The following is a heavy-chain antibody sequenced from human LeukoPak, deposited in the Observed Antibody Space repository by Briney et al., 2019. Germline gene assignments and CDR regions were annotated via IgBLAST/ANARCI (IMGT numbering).Heavy chain of an antibody. Sequence: ASVKVSCKSSGYTFTDYYIHWVRQAPGQGLEWMGWINPNSGGTNYAQKFQGRVTMTRDTSISTAYMELSSLRSEDTAVYYCARGYYDSSGYYKGVFDYWGQGTLVTVSS. D-gene: IGHD3-22*01. J-gene: IGHJ4*02. CDR3: ARGYYDSSGYYKGVFDY. CDR2: INPNSGGT. CDR1: GYTFTDYY. V-gene: IGHV1-2*02.